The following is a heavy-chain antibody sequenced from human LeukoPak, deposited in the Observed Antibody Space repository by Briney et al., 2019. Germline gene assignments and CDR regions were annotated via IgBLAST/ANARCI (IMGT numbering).Heavy chain of an antibody. CDR1: GHTFTNYD. D-gene: IGHD1-26*01. CDR2: MNPNSGNT. V-gene: IGHV1-8*01. Sequence: GASVKVSCKASGHTFTNYDINWVRQATGQGLEWMGWMNPNSGNTGYAQKFQGRVTMTRNTSISTAYMELSSLISEDTALYYCARDIAGATKGGWFDTWGQGTPVTVSS. J-gene: IGHJ5*02. CDR3: ARDIAGATKGGWFDT.